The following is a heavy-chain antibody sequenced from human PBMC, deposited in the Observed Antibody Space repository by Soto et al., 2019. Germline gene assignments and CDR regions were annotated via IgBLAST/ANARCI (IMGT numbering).Heavy chain of an antibody. CDR1: GGTFSSYA. Sequence: GASVKVSCKASGGTFSSYAISWVRQAPGQGLEWMGGIIPIFGTANYAQKFQGRVTITADKSTSTAYMELSSLRAEDTAVYYCARDHDNPLAYCGGDCYPRHYYYGMDVWGQGTTVTVSS. J-gene: IGHJ6*02. CDR3: ARDHDNPLAYCGGDCYPRHYYYGMDV. CDR2: IIPIFGTA. V-gene: IGHV1-69*06. D-gene: IGHD2-21*02.